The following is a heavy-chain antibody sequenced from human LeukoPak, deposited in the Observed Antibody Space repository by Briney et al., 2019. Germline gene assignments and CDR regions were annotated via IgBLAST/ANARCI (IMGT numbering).Heavy chain of an antibody. V-gene: IGHV3-23*01. CDR2: ISGSGGST. CDR1: GFTFSSYA. CDR3: AKDGERFIVVVPAAPQIY. D-gene: IGHD2-2*01. Sequence: PGGSLRLSCAASGFTFSSYAMSWVRQAPGKGLEWVSAISGSGGSTYYADSVKGRLTISRDNSKNTLYLQMNSLRAEDTAVYYCAKDGERFIVVVPAAPQIYWGQGTLVTVSS. J-gene: IGHJ4*02.